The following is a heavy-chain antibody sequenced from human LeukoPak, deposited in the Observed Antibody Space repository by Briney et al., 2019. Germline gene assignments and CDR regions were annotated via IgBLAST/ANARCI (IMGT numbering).Heavy chain of an antibody. CDR2: INHSGST. Sequence: SETLSLTCAVYGGSFSGYYWSWIRQPPGKGLEWIGEINHSGSTNYNPSLKSRVTISVDTSKNQFSLKLSSVTAADTAVYYCARGLVATIHYYYYYYMDVWGKGTTVTVSS. J-gene: IGHJ6*03. CDR3: ARGLVATIHYYYYYYMDV. CDR1: GGSFSGYY. D-gene: IGHD5-12*01. V-gene: IGHV4-34*01.